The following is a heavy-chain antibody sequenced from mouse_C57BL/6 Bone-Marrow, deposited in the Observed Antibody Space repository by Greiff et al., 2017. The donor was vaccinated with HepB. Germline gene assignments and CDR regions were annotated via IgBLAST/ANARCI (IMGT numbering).Heavy chain of an antibody. CDR1: GFSLTSYG. Sequence: VMLVESGPGLVQPSQSLSITCTVSGFSLTSYGVHWVRQSPGKGLEWLGVIWSGGSTDYNAAFISRLSISKDNSKSQVFFKMTSLQADDTAIYYCTRNSLRYCDVGGTGTTVTVTA. V-gene: IGHV2-2*01. D-gene: IGHD6-1*01. CDR2: IWSGGST. J-gene: IGHJ1*03. CDR3: TRNSLRYCDV.